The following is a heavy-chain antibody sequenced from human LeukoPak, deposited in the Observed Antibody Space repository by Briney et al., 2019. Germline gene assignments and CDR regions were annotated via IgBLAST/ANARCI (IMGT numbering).Heavy chain of an antibody. CDR1: GFTFSSYW. Sequence: GGSLRLSCAASGFTFSSYWMHWVRQAPGKGLEWVSLISGDGGSTYYADSVKGRFTISRDNSKNSLYLQMNSLRTEDTALYYCAKVIRSGRELLDYWGQGTLVTVSS. CDR2: ISGDGGST. J-gene: IGHJ4*02. D-gene: IGHD1-26*01. V-gene: IGHV3-43*02. CDR3: AKVIRSGRELLDY.